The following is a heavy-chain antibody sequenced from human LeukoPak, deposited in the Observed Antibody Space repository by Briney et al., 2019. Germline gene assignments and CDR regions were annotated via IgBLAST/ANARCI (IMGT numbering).Heavy chain of an antibody. Sequence: GGSLRLSCAASGFTFSNHNMNWVRQAPGKGLEWVSSISTSSSYIYYADSVKGRFTISRDNAKNSLYLQMNSLRAEDTAVYYCARDRVVVPAAMPAYWGQGTLVTVSS. D-gene: IGHD2-2*01. CDR3: ARDRVVVPAAMPAY. CDR1: GFTFSNHN. V-gene: IGHV3-21*01. J-gene: IGHJ4*02. CDR2: ISTSSSYI.